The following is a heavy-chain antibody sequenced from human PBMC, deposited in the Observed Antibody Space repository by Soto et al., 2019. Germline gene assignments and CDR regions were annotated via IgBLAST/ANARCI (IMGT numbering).Heavy chain of an antibody. V-gene: IGHV1-2*04. CDR2: INPNSGGT. CDR1: GYTFTCYY. J-gene: IGHJ4*02. Sequence: ASVKVSCKASGYTFTCYYMHWVRQAPGQGLEWMGWINPNSGGTNYAQKFQGWVTMTRDTSISTAYMELSRLRSDDTAVYYCARAPTYYYDSSGYYLSPFIDYWGQGTLVTVSS. CDR3: ARAPTYYYDSSGYYLSPFIDY. D-gene: IGHD3-22*01.